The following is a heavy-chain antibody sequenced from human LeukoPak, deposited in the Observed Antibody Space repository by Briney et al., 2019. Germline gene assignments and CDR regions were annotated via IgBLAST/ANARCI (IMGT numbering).Heavy chain of an antibody. CDR3: ARSTNDYTRYYYYMDV. CDR1: GGSISSYY. J-gene: IGHJ6*03. Sequence: SETLSLTCTVSGGSISSYYWSWIRQPAGKGLEWIGRIYTSGSTNYNPSLKSRVTMSVDTSKNQFSLKLSSVTAADTAVYYCARSTNDYTRYYYYMDVWGKGTTVTVSS. D-gene: IGHD4-11*01. V-gene: IGHV4-4*07. CDR2: IYTSGST.